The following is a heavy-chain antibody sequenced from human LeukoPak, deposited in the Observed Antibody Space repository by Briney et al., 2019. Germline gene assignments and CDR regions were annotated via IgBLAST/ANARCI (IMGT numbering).Heavy chain of an antibody. CDR2: IYTSGST. J-gene: IGHJ6*03. Sequence: SETLSLTCTVSGGSISSYYWSWIRQPAGKGLEWIGRIYTSGSTNYNPSLKSRVTISVDTSKSQLSLKLSSVTAADTAVYYCARGGRYMSASWYRSVYYYMDVWGQGTTVTVSS. CDR3: ARGGRYMSASWYRSVYYYMDV. D-gene: IGHD6-13*01. CDR1: GGSISSYY. V-gene: IGHV4-4*07.